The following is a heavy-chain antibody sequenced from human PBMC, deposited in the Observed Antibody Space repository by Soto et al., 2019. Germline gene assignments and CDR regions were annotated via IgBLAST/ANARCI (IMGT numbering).Heavy chain of an antibody. CDR2: IIPIFGTA. CDR1: GGTFSSYA. CDR3: AAGKDSSGSLYYYYGMDV. Sequence: QVQLVQSGAEVKKPGSSVKVSCKASGGTFSSYAISWVRQAPGQGLEWMGGIIPIFGTANYAQKFQGRVTITADESTSTAYMELSSLRSEDTAVYYCAAGKDSSGSLYYYYGMDVWGHGTTVTVSS. V-gene: IGHV1-69*01. D-gene: IGHD3-22*01. J-gene: IGHJ6*02.